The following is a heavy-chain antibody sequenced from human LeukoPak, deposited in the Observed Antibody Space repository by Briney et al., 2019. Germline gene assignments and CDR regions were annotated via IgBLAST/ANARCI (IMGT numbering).Heavy chain of an antibody. Sequence: SETLSLTCAVYGGSFSGYYWSWIRHPPGKGLEWIGEINHSGSTNYNPSLKSRVTISVDTSKNQFSLKLSSATAADTAVYYCARARGRYAYYFDHWGQGTLVTVSS. D-gene: IGHD3-16*01. CDR2: INHSGST. J-gene: IGHJ4*02. V-gene: IGHV4-34*01. CDR3: ARARGRYAYYFDH. CDR1: GGSFSGYY.